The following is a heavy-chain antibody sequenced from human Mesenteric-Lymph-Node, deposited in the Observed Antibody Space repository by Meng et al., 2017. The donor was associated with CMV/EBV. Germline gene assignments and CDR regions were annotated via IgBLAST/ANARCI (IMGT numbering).Heavy chain of an antibody. J-gene: IGHJ4*02. CDR1: GFTFSSYA. CDR3: AKSPITMVRGVSGVPDY. Sequence: GESLETSRAASGFTFSSYAMNWVRQAPGKGLEWVSAISGSGGSTYYAASVKGRFTISRDNSKNTLYLQMNSLRAEDTAVYYCAKSPITMVRGVSGVPDYWGQGTLVTVSS. D-gene: IGHD3-10*01. V-gene: IGHV3-23*01. CDR2: ISGSGGST.